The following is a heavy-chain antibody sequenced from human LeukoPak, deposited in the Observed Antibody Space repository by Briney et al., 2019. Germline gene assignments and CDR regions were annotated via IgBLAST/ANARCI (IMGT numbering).Heavy chain of an antibody. CDR1: GFTFSSYS. V-gene: IGHV3-64*02. Sequence: GGSLRLSCAASGFTFSSYSMHWVRQAPGKGLEYVSGISSNGGSTYYADSVKGRFTISRDNAKNSLYLQMNSLRAEDTAVYYCARLKGERSLFEYWGQGTLVTVSS. CDR2: ISSNGGST. J-gene: IGHJ4*02. D-gene: IGHD2-21*01. CDR3: ARLKGERSLFEY.